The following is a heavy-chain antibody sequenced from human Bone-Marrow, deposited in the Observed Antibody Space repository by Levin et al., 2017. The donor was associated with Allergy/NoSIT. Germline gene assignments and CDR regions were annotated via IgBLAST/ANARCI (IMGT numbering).Heavy chain of an antibody. CDR3: ARFGYCSGGSCDWDY. D-gene: IGHD2-15*01. CDR1: GFTFSSYG. Sequence: GESLKISCAASGFTFSSYGMHWVRQAPGKGLEWVAVIWYDGSNKYYADSVKGRFTISRDNSKNTLYLQMNSLRAEDTAVYYCARFGYCSGGSCDWDYWGQGTLVTVSS. V-gene: IGHV3-33*01. J-gene: IGHJ4*02. CDR2: IWYDGSNK.